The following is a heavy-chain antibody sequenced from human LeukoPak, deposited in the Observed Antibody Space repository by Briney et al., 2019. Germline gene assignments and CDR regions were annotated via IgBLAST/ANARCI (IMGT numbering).Heavy chain of an antibody. D-gene: IGHD5-24*01. V-gene: IGHV4-30-2*01. CDR1: GGSISSGGYS. CDR2: IYHSGST. CDR3: ARAGWLRVFDY. Sequence: PSETLSLTCAVSGGSISSGGYSWSWIRQPPGKGLEWIGYIYHSGSTYYNPSLKSRVTISVDGSKNQFSLKLSSVTAADTAVYYCARAGWLRVFDYWGQGTLVTVSS. J-gene: IGHJ4*02.